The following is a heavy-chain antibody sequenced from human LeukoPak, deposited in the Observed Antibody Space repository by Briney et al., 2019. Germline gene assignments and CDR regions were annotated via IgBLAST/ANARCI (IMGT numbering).Heavy chain of an antibody. V-gene: IGHV3-21*01. CDR3: ARRRYGSGSYYYYGMDV. D-gene: IGHD3-10*01. CDR2: ISSSSSYI. Sequence: PGGSLRLSCAASGFTFSSYSMNWVRQAPGKGLEWVSSISSSSSYIYYADSVKGRFTISRDNAKNSLYLQMNSLRAEDTAVYYCARRRYGSGSYYYYGMDVWGKGTTVTVSS. CDR1: GFTFSSYS. J-gene: IGHJ6*04.